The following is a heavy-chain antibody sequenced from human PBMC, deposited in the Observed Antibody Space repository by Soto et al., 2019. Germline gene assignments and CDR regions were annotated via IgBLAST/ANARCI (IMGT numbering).Heavy chain of an antibody. D-gene: IGHD6-19*01. CDR2: ISGGGGVT. CDR3: VRGLAVSSTRFPDY. V-gene: IGHV3-23*01. Sequence: GGSLRLSCVASGFTFSSYAMSWVRQAPGKGLEWVSSISGGGGVTSYADSVKGRFTMSRDNSMNTLYLQMNSLRAEDSALFYCVRGLAVSSTRFPDYWGQGTLVTVSS. J-gene: IGHJ4*02. CDR1: GFTFSSYA.